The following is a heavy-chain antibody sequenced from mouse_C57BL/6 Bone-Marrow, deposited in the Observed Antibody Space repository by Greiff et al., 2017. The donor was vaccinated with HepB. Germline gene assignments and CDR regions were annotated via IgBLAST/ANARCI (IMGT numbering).Heavy chain of an antibody. J-gene: IGHJ3*01. CDR1: GYTFTSYW. V-gene: IGHV1-55*01. CDR2: IYPGSGST. CDR3: ARDSTSTVVAPGFAY. D-gene: IGHD1-1*01. Sequence: VKLQQPGAELVKPGASVKMSCKASGYTFTSYWITWVKQRPGQGLEWIGDIYPGSGSTNYNEKFKSKATLTVDTSSSTAYMQLSSLTSEDSAVYYCARDSTSTVVAPGFAYWGQGTRVTVSA.